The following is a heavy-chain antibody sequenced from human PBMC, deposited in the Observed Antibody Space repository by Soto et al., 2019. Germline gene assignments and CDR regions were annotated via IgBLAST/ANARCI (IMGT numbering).Heavy chain of an antibody. J-gene: IGHJ4*02. D-gene: IGHD6-13*01. V-gene: IGHV4-59*08. Sequence: QVQLQESGPGLVKPSETLSLTCTVSGGSISSYYWSWIRQPPGKGLEWIGYIYYSGSTNYNPSLKSRVTMSVDTSKTQFYLKLSSVTAAATAVYYCARLIAAQRTNYFDYWGQGPLVTVSS. CDR1: GGSISSYY. CDR3: ARLIAAQRTNYFDY. CDR2: IYYSGST.